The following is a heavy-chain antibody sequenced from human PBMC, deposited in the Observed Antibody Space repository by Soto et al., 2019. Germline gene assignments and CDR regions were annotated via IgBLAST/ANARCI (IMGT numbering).Heavy chain of an antibody. J-gene: IGHJ3*02. Sequence: QVQLVQSGAEVKKPGSSVKVSCKASGGTFSSYAISWVRQAPGQGLEWMGGIIPIFGTANYAQKFQGRVTITADESTSTAYMELSSLRSEETAVYYCARCEPPEGRQLGPACAFDIWGQGTMVTVSS. CDR2: IIPIFGTA. D-gene: IGHD6-6*01. CDR1: GGTFSSYA. V-gene: IGHV1-69*01. CDR3: ARCEPPEGRQLGPACAFDI.